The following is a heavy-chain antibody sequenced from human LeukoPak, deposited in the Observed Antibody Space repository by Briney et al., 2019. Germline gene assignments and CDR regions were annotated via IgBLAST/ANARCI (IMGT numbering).Heavy chain of an antibody. CDR1: GYTFTGYH. J-gene: IGHJ3*02. D-gene: IGHD3-22*01. Sequence: ASVKVSCKASGYTFTGYHIHWVRQAPGQGPEWMAWINPNSGGTKYAQKFQGRVTMTRDTSISTAYMEMSRLTSDDTAVYYCVKGWDSSGYYAFDIWGQGTMVTVSS. CDR2: INPNSGGT. V-gene: IGHV1-2*02. CDR3: VKGWDSSGYYAFDI.